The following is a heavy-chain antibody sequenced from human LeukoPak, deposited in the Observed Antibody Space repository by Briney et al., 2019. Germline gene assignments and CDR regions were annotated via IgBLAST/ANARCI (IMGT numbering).Heavy chain of an antibody. D-gene: IGHD3-10*01. CDR1: GGTFSSYA. Sequence: SVKVSCKASGGTFSSYAISWVRQAPGQGLEWMGGIIPIFGTAKYAQKFQGRVTITADESTSTAYMELSSLRSEDTAVYYCAREGDYYGSGSYYNVWFDPWGQGTLVTVSS. CDR2: IIPIFGTA. CDR3: AREGDYYGSGSYYNVWFDP. V-gene: IGHV1-69*13. J-gene: IGHJ5*02.